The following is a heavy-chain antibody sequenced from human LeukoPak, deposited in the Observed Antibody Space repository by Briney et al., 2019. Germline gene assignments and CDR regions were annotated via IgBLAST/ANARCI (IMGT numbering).Heavy chain of an antibody. Sequence: SVKVSCKASGGTFSSYAISWVRQAPGQGLEWMGGIIPIFGTANYAQKFQGRVTITTDESTSIAYMELSSLRSEDTAVYYCARTGYSYGSHYYYYYMDVWGKGTTVTVSS. CDR2: IIPIFGTA. CDR3: ARTGYSYGSHYYYYYMDV. J-gene: IGHJ6*03. CDR1: GGTFSSYA. D-gene: IGHD5-18*01. V-gene: IGHV1-69*05.